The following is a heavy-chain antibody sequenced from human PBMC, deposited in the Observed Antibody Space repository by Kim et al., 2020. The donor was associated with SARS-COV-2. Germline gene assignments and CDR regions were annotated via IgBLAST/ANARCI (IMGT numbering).Heavy chain of an antibody. CDR3: PRDVFSGAAFDS. D-gene: IGHD3-10*01. V-gene: IGHV1-2*02. Sequence: ASVKVSCKASGYTFTGHFMHWVRQAPGQGLEWMGWINPNSGAINYAQKFQGRVTMTRDTSISTAYMELSRLTSDDTAVYYCPRDVFSGAAFDSWGQGTLVTVSS. J-gene: IGHJ5*01. CDR2: INPNSGAI. CDR1: GYTFTGHF.